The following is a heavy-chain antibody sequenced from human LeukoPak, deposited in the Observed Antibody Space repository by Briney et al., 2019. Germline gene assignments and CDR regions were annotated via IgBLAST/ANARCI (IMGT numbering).Heavy chain of an antibody. V-gene: IGHV4-31*03. J-gene: IGHJ4*02. CDR3: GRHPHYYGSGSYSPYCDY. CDR1: GGSISSGGHY. CDR2: IYYSGST. Sequence: SQTLSLTCTVSGGSISSGGHYWRWIRHHPGKGLEWFGYIYYSGSTYYNPSLNPRVTISGYTSKQQLSLKLSSVTAADTAVYYCGRHPHYYGSGSYSPYCDYWGQRTLGSASS. D-gene: IGHD3-10*01.